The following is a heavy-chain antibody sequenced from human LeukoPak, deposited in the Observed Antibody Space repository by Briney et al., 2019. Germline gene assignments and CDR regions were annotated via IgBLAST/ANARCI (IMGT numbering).Heavy chain of an antibody. Sequence: SETLSLTCAVYGGSFSGYYWSWIRQPPGKGLEWIGEINHSGSTNYNPSLKSRVTISVDTSKNQFSLKLSSVTAADTAVYYCARRWFGELVAFDYWGQGTLVTASS. CDR1: GGSFSGYY. CDR2: INHSGST. D-gene: IGHD3-10*01. V-gene: IGHV4-34*01. J-gene: IGHJ4*02. CDR3: ARRWFGELVAFDY.